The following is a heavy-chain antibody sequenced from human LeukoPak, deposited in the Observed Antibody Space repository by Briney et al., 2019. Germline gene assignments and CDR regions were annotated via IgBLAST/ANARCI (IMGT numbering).Heavy chain of an antibody. CDR1: RGTFSSYG. Sequence: SVKVSCKASRGTFSSYGISWVRQAPGQGLEWIGGVIAIFGRVKYGQKFQGRATITTDESTSTAYMELSSLTSEDTGVYYCARGELGDSSGFSFFDYWGQGTLVTVYS. J-gene: IGHJ4*02. CDR3: ARGELGDSSGFSFFDY. D-gene: IGHD3-22*01. CDR2: VIAIFGRV. V-gene: IGHV1-69*05.